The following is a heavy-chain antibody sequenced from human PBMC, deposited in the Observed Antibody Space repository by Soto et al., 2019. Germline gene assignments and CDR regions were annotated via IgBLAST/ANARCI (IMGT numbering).Heavy chain of an antibody. J-gene: IGHJ4*02. CDR1: GFTFSSYG. D-gene: IGHD6-13*01. CDR3: AKDGGGIAAAGSDY. Sequence: QVQLVESGGGVVQPGRSLRLSCAASGFTFSSYGMHWVRQAPGKGLEWVAVISYDGSSKYYADSVKGRFTISRDNSKNTLYLQMNSLRAEDTAVYYCAKDGGGIAAAGSDYWGQGTLVTVSS. CDR2: ISYDGSSK. V-gene: IGHV3-30*18.